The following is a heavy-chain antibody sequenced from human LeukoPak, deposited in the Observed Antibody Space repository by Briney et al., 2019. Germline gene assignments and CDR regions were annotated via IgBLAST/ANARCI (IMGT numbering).Heavy chain of an antibody. D-gene: IGHD2-21*02. CDR3: APIYGDFSDFGY. CDR1: GASSSNYY. V-gene: IGHV4-34*01. Sequence: TSETLSLTCGVSGASSSNYYWNWIRQPPGKGLEWIGETTHDGRINYNASLRGRATISGDTSKSQFSLKLTSVTAADTAVYYCAPIYGDFSDFGYWGQGILVTVSS. J-gene: IGHJ4*02. CDR2: TTHDGRI.